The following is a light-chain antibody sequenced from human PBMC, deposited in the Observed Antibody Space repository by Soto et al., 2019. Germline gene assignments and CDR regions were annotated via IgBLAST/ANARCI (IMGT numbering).Light chain of an antibody. J-gene: IGKJ2*01. Sequence: IVLTQSPGTLSLSPGERATLSCRASQSVGSNYLAWYQQKPGQAPSLLIYGASSRATGIPDRFSGSGSGTDFTLTIRRLEPEDFAVYYCQQYGTSAYTFGQGTTLEIK. V-gene: IGKV3-20*01. CDR1: QSVGSNY. CDR2: GAS. CDR3: QQYGTSAYT.